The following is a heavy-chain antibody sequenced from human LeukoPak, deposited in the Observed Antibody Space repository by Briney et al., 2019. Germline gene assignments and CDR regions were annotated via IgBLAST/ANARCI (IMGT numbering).Heavy chain of an antibody. Sequence: PSETLSLTCTVSGGSISSSYYYWGWIRQHPGKGLEWIGYIYYSGSTYYNPSLKSRVTISVDTSKNQFSLKLSSVTAADTAVYYCARSVEMATISFDYWGQGTLVTVSS. CDR1: GGSISSSYYY. J-gene: IGHJ4*02. CDR2: IYYSGST. V-gene: IGHV4-31*03. CDR3: ARSVEMATISFDY. D-gene: IGHD5-24*01.